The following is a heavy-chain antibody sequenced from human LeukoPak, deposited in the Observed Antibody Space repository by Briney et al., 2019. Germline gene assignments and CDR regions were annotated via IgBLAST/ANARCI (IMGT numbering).Heavy chain of an antibody. V-gene: IGHV3-48*01. Sequence: AGSLRLSGAASGFTFSSYGMNWVRQAPGKGLEWVSYIDSSSSTIYYADSVKGRFTISRDNAKNSLYLQMISLRAENTAVYYCASPFDYWGQGTLVTVSS. CDR2: IDSSSSTI. CDR1: GFTFSSYG. CDR3: ASPFDY. J-gene: IGHJ4*02.